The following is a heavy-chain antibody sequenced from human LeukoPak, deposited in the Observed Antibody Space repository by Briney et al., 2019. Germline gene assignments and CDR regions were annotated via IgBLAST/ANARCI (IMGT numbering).Heavy chain of an antibody. CDR2: IKQDGSEK. CDR1: GFTYSSYW. Sequence: GGSLRLSCVASGFTYSSYWMSWVRQAPGKGLEWVANIKQDGSEKYYVDPVKGRFTISRDNAKNSLYLQMNSLRAEDTAVYYCARGGYDTFDYWGQETLVTVSS. J-gene: IGHJ4*02. CDR3: ARGGYDTFDY. D-gene: IGHD5-12*01. V-gene: IGHV3-7*01.